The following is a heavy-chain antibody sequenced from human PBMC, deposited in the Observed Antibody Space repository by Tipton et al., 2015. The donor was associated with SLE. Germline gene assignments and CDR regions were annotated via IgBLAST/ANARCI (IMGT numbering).Heavy chain of an antibody. J-gene: IGHJ4*02. Sequence: SLRLSCAASGFTFSSYAMSWVRQAPGKGLEWVSAISGSGGSTYYADSVKGRFTISRDNSKNTLYLQMNSLRAEDTAVYYFAKDLLLWFGETVDYWGQGTLVTVSS. CDR3: AKDLLLWFGETVDY. V-gene: IGHV3-23*01. CDR1: GFTFSSYA. CDR2: ISGSGGST. D-gene: IGHD3-10*01.